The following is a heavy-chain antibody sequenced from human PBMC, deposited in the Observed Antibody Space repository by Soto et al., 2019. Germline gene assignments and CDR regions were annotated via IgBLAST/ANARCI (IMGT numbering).Heavy chain of an antibody. Sequence: GESLKISCKGSGYSFTTYWIGWVRTMPGKGLEWMGIIYPGDSDTRYRPSFQGQVTISADKSISTAYLQWNSLKASDTAMYYCARQAVSGSYYEPSDYWGQGTLVTVSS. V-gene: IGHV5-51*01. CDR1: GYSFTTYW. CDR2: IYPGDSDT. CDR3: ARQAVSGSYYEPSDY. D-gene: IGHD3-10*01. J-gene: IGHJ4*02.